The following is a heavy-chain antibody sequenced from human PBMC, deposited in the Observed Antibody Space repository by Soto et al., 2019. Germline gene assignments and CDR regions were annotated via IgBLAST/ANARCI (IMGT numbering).Heavy chain of an antibody. CDR1: GFTFADYA. V-gene: IGHV3-9*01. D-gene: IGHD3-16*02. J-gene: IGHJ4*02. Sequence: EVQLVESGGGLVQPGRSLRLSCAASGFTFADYAMHWVRQAPGKGLEWVSGISWNTGSIGYADSVKGRFTISRDNAKNSLYLQMNSLRAEDTALYCCAKDKWEVSYYFDYWGQGTLVTVSS. CDR2: ISWNTGSI. CDR3: AKDKWEVSYYFDY.